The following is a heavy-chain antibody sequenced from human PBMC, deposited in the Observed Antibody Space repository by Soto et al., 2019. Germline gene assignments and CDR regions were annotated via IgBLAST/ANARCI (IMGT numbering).Heavy chain of an antibody. D-gene: IGHD5-18*01. V-gene: IGHV3-48*02. Sequence: PGGSLRLSCAASGFTFSSYSINWVRQAPGKGLEWVSYISSSSRTIYYADSVKGRLTISRDNAKNSLYLQMNSLRDEDTAVYYCAREVGYSYGYSDYWGQGTLVTVSS. CDR2: ISSSSRTI. CDR1: GFTFSSYS. CDR3: AREVGYSYGYSDY. J-gene: IGHJ4*02.